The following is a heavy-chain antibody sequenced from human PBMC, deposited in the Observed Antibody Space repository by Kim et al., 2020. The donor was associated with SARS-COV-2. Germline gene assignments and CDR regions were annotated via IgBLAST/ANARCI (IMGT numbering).Heavy chain of an antibody. D-gene: IGHD3-10*01. CDR1: GGSFSGYY. J-gene: IGHJ4*02. CDR2: INHSGST. V-gene: IGHV4-34*01. CDR3: ASQNLWFGESSPFDY. Sequence: SETLSLTCAVYGGSFSGYYWSWIRQPPGKGLEWIGEINHSGSTNYNPSLKSRVTISVDTSKNQFSLKLSSVTAADTAVYYCASQNLWFGESSPFDYWGQGTXVTVSS.